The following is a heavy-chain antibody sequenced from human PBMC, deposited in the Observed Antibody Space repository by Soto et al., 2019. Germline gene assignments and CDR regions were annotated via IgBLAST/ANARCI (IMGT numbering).Heavy chain of an antibody. J-gene: IGHJ4*02. CDR2: FDPEDGET. CDR3: ATDPSSRFLEWLFL. V-gene: IGHV1-24*01. CDR1: GYTLTELS. Sequence: ASVKVSCKVSGYTLTELSMHWVRQAPGKGLEWMGGFDPEDGETIYAQKFQGRVTMTEDTSTDTAYMELSSLRSEDTAVYYCATDPSSRFLEWLFLWGQGTLVTVSS. D-gene: IGHD3-3*01.